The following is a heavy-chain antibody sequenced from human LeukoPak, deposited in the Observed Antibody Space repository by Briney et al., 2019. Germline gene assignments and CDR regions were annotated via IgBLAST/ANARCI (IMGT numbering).Heavy chain of an antibody. CDR2: INHSGST. J-gene: IGHJ5*02. V-gene: IGHV4-34*01. CDR3: ARLFWRTRFDP. D-gene: IGHD3-3*01. Sequence: SETLSLTCAVYGGSFSGYYWSWIRQPPGKGLEWIGEINHSGSTNYNPSLKSRVTISVDTSKNQFSLKLSSVTAADTAVYYCARLFWRTRFDPWGQGTLVTVSS. CDR1: GGSFSGYY.